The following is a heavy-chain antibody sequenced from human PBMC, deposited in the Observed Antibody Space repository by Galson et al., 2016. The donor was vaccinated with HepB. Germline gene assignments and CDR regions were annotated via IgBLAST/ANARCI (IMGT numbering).Heavy chain of an antibody. CDR1: GGSIRSTGFY. D-gene: IGHD3-16*02. Sequence: TLSLTCTVSGGSIRSTGFYWSWIRQHPEKGLEYIGYIYYNGSIYYTPSLKSRLSLSIDTSQNPFSLKLRSVTAADTAVYYCARDRVMVTFGGVFATYGLDVWGPGTTVIVSS. V-gene: IGHV4-31*03. CDR3: ARDRVMVTFGGVFATYGLDV. CDR2: IYYNGSI. J-gene: IGHJ6*02.